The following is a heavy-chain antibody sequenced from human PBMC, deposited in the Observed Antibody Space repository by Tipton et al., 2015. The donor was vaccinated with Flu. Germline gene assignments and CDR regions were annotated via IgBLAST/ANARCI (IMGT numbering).Heavy chain of an antibody. Sequence: TLSLTCTVSGDSISDGSWWSWVRQPPGRGLEWVGEIFHDGRTAYNPSLKSRVTISLDTSENQFSLKLTSVTAADTAVYYCVRYPPYSGSLDAWGQGTLVTVSS. CDR3: VRYPPYSGSLDA. CDR2: IFHDGRT. J-gene: IGHJ5*02. D-gene: IGHD1-26*01. CDR1: GDSISDGSW. V-gene: IGHV4-4*02.